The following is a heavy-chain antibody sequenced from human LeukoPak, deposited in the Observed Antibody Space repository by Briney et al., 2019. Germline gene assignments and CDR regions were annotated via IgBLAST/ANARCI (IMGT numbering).Heavy chain of an antibody. V-gene: IGHV4-59*12. Sequence: SETLSLTCTVSGGSISSYYWSWIRQPPGKGLEWIGYIYYSGSTNYNPSLKSRVTMSVDTSKNQFSLKLSSVTAADTAVYYCARASVESGGAFDVWGQGTLVTVSS. D-gene: IGHD2-15*01. CDR3: ARASVESGGAFDV. J-gene: IGHJ3*01. CDR1: GGSISSYY. CDR2: IYYSGST.